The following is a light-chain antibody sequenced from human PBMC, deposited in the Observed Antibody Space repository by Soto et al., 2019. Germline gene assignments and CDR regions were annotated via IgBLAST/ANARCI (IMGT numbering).Light chain of an antibody. CDR1: SSDDGGYNY. J-gene: IGLJ2*01. V-gene: IGLV2-14*01. CDR2: NVS. CDR3: SSFTSSNTVL. Sequence: QSALTQPASVSGSPGQSITISCTGTSSDDGGYNYVSWYQQHPGKAPKLIIYNVSNRPSGVSNRVSGSKSGNTASLTISGLQAEDEGQYYCSSFTSSNTVLFGGGTKVTVL.